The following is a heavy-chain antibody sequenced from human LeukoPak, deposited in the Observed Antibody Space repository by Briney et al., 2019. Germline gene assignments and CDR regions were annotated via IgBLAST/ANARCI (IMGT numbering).Heavy chain of an antibody. V-gene: IGHV3-73*01. CDR3: TRQGGAAAGEIDH. CDR2: IRSKAKSYAT. Sequence: GGSLRLSCAATGLIFSDSAIHWVRQASGKGLEWVARIRSKAKSYATTYAASVRGRFTISRDDSKNTAYLQMNSLKTEDAAVYYCTRQGGAAAGEIDHWGQGTLVTVSS. J-gene: IGHJ4*02. CDR1: GLIFSDSA. D-gene: IGHD6-13*01.